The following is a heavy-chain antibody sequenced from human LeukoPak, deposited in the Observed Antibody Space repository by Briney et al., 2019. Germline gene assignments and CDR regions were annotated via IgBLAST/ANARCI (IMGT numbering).Heavy chain of an antibody. CDR3: ARDDLEIAAAGHYYYYYMDV. V-gene: IGHV3-30-3*01. Sequence: GRSLRLSCAASGFTFSSYAMHWVRQAPGKGLEWVAVISYDGSNKYYADSVKGRFTISRDNSKNTPYLQMNSLRGEDTAVYYCARDDLEIAAAGHYYYYYMDVWGKGTTVTVSS. CDR1: GFTFSSYA. J-gene: IGHJ6*03. CDR2: ISYDGSNK. D-gene: IGHD6-13*01.